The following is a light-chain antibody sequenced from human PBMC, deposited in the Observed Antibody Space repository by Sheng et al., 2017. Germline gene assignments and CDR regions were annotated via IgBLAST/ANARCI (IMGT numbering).Light chain of an antibody. CDR3: QQYNSYLYT. J-gene: IGKJ2*01. Sequence: EIVLTQSPATLSLSPGERATLSCRASQSVSSSYLAWYQQKPGQAPRLLIYGASSRATGIPDRFSGSGSGTDFTLTISRLEPEDFATYYCQQYNSYLYTFGQGTKLEI. CDR2: GAS. V-gene: IGKV3-20*01. CDR1: QSVSSSY.